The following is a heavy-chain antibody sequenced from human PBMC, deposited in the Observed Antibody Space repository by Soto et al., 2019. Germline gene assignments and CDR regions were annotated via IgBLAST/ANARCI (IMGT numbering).Heavy chain of an antibody. V-gene: IGHV3-7*01. CDR1: GFTFSSYW. J-gene: IGHJ3*02. CDR2: IKQDGSEK. Sequence: EVQLVESGGGLVQPGGSLRLSCAASGFTFSSYWMSWVGQAPGKGLEWVANIKQDGSEKYYVDSVKGRFTISRDNAKNSLYLQMNSLRAEDTAVYYCARDLSYRYYDILTGYYKGDAFDIWGQGTMVTVSS. D-gene: IGHD3-9*01. CDR3: ARDLSYRYYDILTGYYKGDAFDI.